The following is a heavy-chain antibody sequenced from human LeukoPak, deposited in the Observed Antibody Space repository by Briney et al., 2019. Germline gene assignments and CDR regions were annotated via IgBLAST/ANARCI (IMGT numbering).Heavy chain of an antibody. CDR2: IIPILGIA. CDR1: GGTFTSYT. CDR3: ARAFSGYDYDY. J-gene: IGHJ4*02. Sequence: GASVKVSCKASGGTFTSYTISWVRQAPGQGLEWMGRIIPILGIANYAQKFQGRVTITADKSTSTAYMELSILRPDDRAVYYCARAFSGYDYDYWGQGTLVTVSS. D-gene: IGHD5-12*01. V-gene: IGHV1-69*02.